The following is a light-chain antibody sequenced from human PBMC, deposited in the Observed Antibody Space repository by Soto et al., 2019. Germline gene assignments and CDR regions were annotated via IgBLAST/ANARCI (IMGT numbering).Light chain of an antibody. CDR3: QQSYTAPFLT. J-gene: IGKJ4*01. CDR1: QSIGTY. CDR2: GAS. V-gene: IGKV1-39*01. Sequence: DIQMTQSPSSLSASVGDRVTITCRASQSIGTYLNWYQQKPGTAPKVVIHGASSLQSGVPSRFSVGDSGTEFTLTISSLQPEDFATYYCQQSYTAPFLTFGGGTRVEIK.